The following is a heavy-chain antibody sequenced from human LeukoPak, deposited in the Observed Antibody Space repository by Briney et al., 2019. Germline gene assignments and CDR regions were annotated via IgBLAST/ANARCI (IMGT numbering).Heavy chain of an antibody. CDR3: TTDNEGLLLLDY. CDR1: GFTFSSYA. J-gene: IGHJ4*02. V-gene: IGHV3-30-3*01. CDR2: ISYDGNNK. D-gene: IGHD3-22*01. Sequence: GGSLRLSCAASGFTFSSYAMHWVRQAPGKGLEWVALISYDGNNKYYADSVKGRFTISRDNSKNRLYLQMDSLRAEDTAVYYCTTDNEGLLLLDYWGQGTLVTVSS.